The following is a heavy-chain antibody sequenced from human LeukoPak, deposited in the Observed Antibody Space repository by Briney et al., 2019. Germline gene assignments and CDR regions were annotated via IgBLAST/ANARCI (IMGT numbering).Heavy chain of an antibody. CDR2: ISYDGSNK. J-gene: IGHJ4*02. D-gene: IGHD2-21*02. CDR1: GFTFSSYA. V-gene: IGHV3-30*04. CDR3: ARGEVTAILDY. Sequence: GGSLRLSCAASGFTFSSYAMHWVRQAPGKGLEWVAVISYDGSNKYYADSVKGRFTISRDNSKNMLYLQMNSLRAEDTAVYYCARGEVTAILDYWGQGTLVTVSS.